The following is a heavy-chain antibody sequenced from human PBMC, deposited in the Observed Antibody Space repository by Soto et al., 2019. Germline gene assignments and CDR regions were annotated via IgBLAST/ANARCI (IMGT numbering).Heavy chain of an antibody. CDR1: GFTFSRYA. CDR3: ARDVIDYGDSGGFDQ. V-gene: IGHV3-33*01. Sequence: QVQLVESGGGVVQPGTSLRLSCATSGFTFSRYAMHWVRQAPGKGLEWVAILWSDGSNVHYGDSVKGRFTISRDNSKNALYLKMNDLGVEDAAVYSCARDVIDYGDSGGFDQWGQGTLVTVSS. CDR2: LWSDGSNV. J-gene: IGHJ4*02. D-gene: IGHD4-17*01.